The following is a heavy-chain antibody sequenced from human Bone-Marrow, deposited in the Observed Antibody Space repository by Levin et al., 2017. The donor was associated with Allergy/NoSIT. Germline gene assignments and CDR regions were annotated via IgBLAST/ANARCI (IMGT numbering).Heavy chain of an antibody. V-gene: IGHV3-30*18. D-gene: IGHD6-13*01. CDR2: ISYDGSDK. CDR1: GFMFSSYG. CDR3: AKGYSSSWYHQGSYYYGMDV. J-gene: IGHJ6*02. Sequence: LSLTCAASGFMFSSYGMHWVRQAPGKGLEWVALISYDGSDKSYGDSVKGRLTISRDNSGNTLYLQMDSPRPEDTAVYYCAKGYSSSWYHQGSYYYGMDVWGQGTTVTVSS.